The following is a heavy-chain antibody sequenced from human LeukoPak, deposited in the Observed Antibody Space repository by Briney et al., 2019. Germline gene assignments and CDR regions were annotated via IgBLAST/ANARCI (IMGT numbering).Heavy chain of an antibody. J-gene: IGHJ4*02. V-gene: IGHV3-43D*03. Sequence: GGSLRLSCAASGFTFDDYAMHWVRQAPGKGLEWVSLISWDGGSTYYADSVKGRFTISRDNSKNSLYLQMNSLRAEDTALYYCAKARSSGWYVGYYFDYWGQGTLVTVSS. CDR1: GFTFDDYA. D-gene: IGHD6-19*01. CDR3: AKARSSGWYVGYYFDY. CDR2: ISWDGGST.